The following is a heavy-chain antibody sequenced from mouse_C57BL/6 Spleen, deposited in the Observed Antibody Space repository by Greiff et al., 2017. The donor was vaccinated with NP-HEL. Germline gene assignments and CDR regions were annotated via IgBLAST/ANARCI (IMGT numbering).Heavy chain of an antibody. D-gene: IGHD1-1*01. Sequence: DVHLVESGGGLVKPGGSLKLSCAASGFTFSDYGMHWVRQAPEKGLEWVAYISSGSSTIYYADTVKGRFTISRDNAKNTLYLQMTSLRSEDTAMYYCARVYYGSSYRRAYWGQGTLVTVSA. J-gene: IGHJ3*01. CDR2: ISSGSSTI. V-gene: IGHV5-17*01. CDR1: GFTFSDYG. CDR3: ARVYYGSSYRRAY.